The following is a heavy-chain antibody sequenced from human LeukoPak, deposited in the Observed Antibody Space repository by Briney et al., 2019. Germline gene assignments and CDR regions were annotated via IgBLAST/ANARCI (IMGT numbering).Heavy chain of an antibody. Sequence: GGSLRLSCAASGFTFSNAWMSWVRQAPRKGLESVGHIKSKTDGGATDYAAPVKGRFTISRDDSKNTLYLQMNSLKTEDTAVYYCTFQLHGDYYMDVWGEGTTVTVSS. D-gene: IGHD4-17*01. V-gene: IGHV3-15*01. J-gene: IGHJ6*03. CDR3: TFQLHGDYYMDV. CDR2: IKSKTDGGAT. CDR1: GFTFSNAW.